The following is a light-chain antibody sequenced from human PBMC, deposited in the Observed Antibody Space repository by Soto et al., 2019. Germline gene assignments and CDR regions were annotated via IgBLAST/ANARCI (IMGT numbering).Light chain of an antibody. V-gene: IGKV1-5*01. CDR3: QQYNSYSWT. CDR1: QNIRNW. J-gene: IGKJ1*01. Sequence: GDSVTITCRASQNIRNWLAWYQQKPGKAPKLLIYDASSLESGVPSRFSGSGSGTEFTLTISSLQPDDFATYYCQQYNSYSWTFGQGTKVDI. CDR2: DAS.